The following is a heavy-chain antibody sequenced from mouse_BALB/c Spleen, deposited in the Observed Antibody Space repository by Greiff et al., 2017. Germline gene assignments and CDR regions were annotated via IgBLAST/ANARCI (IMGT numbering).Heavy chain of an antibody. CDR2: INSSGGST. Sequence: EVKVVESGGGLVKLGGSLKLSCAASGFTFSSYYMSWVRQTPEKRLELVAAINSSGGSTYYPDTVKGRFTISRDNAKNTLYLQMSSLKSEDTALYYCARQTGFYYAMDYWGQGTSVTVSS. J-gene: IGHJ4*01. CDR1: GFTFSSYY. V-gene: IGHV5-6-2*01. CDR3: ARQTGFYYAMDY.